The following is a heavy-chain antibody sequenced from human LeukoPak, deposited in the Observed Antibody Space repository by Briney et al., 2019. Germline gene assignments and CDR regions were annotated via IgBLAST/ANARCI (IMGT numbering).Heavy chain of an antibody. CDR1: GGSISTYC. V-gene: IGHV4-59*01. CDR2: IYYSGST. CDR3: ARDSTGGSYDFDY. Sequence: PSETLSLTCTVSGGSISTYCWSWIRQPPGKGLEWIGYIYYSGSTNYNPSLKSRLTISVDTSKNQFSLKLTSVTAADTAVYYCARDSTGGSYDFDYWGQGTLVTVSS. D-gene: IGHD1-26*01. J-gene: IGHJ4*02.